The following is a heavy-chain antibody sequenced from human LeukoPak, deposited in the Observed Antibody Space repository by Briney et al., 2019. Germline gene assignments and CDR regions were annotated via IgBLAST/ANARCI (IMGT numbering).Heavy chain of an antibody. Sequence: GGSLRLSCAASGFTFSSYAIHWVRQAPGKGLEWVALISYDGSNKDYVDSVKGRFTISRDNSMNTLYLQMNSLRAEDTAVYYCAKDSAWMTRAYYTYVWGKGTTVILSS. D-gene: IGHD4-11*01. CDR2: ISYDGSNK. CDR3: AKDSAWMTRAYYTYV. CDR1: GFTFSSYA. V-gene: IGHV3-30*04. J-gene: IGHJ6*03.